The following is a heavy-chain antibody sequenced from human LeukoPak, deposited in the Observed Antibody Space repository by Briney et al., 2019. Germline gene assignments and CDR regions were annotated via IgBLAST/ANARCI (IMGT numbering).Heavy chain of an antibody. Sequence: PGGSLRLSCAASGFTFSNYNMNWVRQAPGKGLEWVSFIYSGGNTHNSDSVKGRFTISRDNSKNTLYLQMNTLRAEDTAVYYCARRAGDYSHPYDYWGQGTLVTVSS. CDR1: GFTFSNYN. CDR3: ARRAGDYSHPYDY. V-gene: IGHV3-53*01. J-gene: IGHJ4*02. CDR2: IYSGGNT. D-gene: IGHD3-22*01.